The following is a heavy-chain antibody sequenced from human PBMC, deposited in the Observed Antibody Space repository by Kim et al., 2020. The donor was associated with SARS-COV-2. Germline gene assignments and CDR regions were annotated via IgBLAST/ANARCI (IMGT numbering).Heavy chain of an antibody. Sequence: GGSLRLSCAASGFTFSSYSMNWVRQAPGKGLEWVSSISSSSSYIYYADSVKGRFTISRDNAKNSLYLQMNSLRAEDTAVYYCARDEDSSSGPYYYYYGMDVWGQGTTVTVSS. CDR1: GFTFSSYS. V-gene: IGHV3-21*01. J-gene: IGHJ6*02. D-gene: IGHD6-6*01. CDR2: ISSSSSYI. CDR3: ARDEDSSSGPYYYYYGMDV.